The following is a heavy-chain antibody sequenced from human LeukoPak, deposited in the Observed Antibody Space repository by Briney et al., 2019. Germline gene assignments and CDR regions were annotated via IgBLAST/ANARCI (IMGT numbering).Heavy chain of an antibody. CDR3: ARDSGYEGGGFDY. J-gene: IGHJ4*02. CDR1: GFTFSSYG. Sequence: GGSLRLSCAASGFTFSSYGMHWVRQAPGKGLEWVANIKQDGSEKYYVDSVKGRFTISRDNAKNSLYLQMNSLRAEDTAVYYCARDSGYEGGGFDYWGQGTLVTVFS. V-gene: IGHV3-7*01. D-gene: IGHD5-12*01. CDR2: IKQDGSEK.